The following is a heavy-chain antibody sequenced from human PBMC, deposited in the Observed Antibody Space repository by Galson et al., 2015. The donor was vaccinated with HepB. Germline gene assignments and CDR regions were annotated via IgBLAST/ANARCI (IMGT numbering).Heavy chain of an antibody. CDR3: ARDNSPTEHLYSSSFFYYYYMDV. J-gene: IGHJ6*03. V-gene: IGHV1-69*13. CDR2: IIPIFGTA. D-gene: IGHD6-6*01. Sequence: SVKVSCKASGGTFSSYAISWVRQAPGQGLEWMGGIIPIFGTANYAQKFQGRVTITADESTSTAYMELSSLRSEDTAVYYCARDNSPTEHLYSSSFFYYYYMDVWGKGTTVTVSS. CDR1: GGTFSSYA.